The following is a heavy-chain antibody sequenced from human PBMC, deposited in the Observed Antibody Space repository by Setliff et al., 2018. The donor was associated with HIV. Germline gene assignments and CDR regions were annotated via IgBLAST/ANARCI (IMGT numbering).Heavy chain of an antibody. CDR2: IHQSGTA. Sequence: SETLSLTCAVSGVSVNNDDDYWGWIRQPPGKGLEWIAIIHQSGTAHKRPSLKSRVTISIDTSENHFSLKLSGVTAADTAIYYCARQVGEGKWYLDSWGHGTLVTVSS. CDR1: GVSVNNDDDY. J-gene: IGHJ4*01. D-gene: IGHD1-26*01. V-gene: IGHV4-39*01. CDR3: ARQVGEGKWYLDS.